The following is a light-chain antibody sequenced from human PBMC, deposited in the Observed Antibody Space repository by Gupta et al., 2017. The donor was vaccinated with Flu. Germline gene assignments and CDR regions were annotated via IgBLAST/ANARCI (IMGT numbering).Light chain of an antibody. CDR3: QQTYTTPLT. Sequence: DIQMTQSPSSLSASVGDRVTITCRASQSVNTYLNWYQQKPGKAPKVLIYSASNLQSGVPSRFSASGSETDFTLTISSLQHEDFATYYCQQTYTTPLTFGGGTKVEIK. CDR1: QSVNTY. CDR2: SAS. V-gene: IGKV1-39*01. J-gene: IGKJ4*01.